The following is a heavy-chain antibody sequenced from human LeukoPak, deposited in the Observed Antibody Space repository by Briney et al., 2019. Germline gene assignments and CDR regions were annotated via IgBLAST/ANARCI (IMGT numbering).Heavy chain of an antibody. CDR1: GFTFSSYA. CDR3: ARSYGSGSYYKRSPYYFDY. V-gene: IGHV3-64*01. CDR2: ISSNGGST. J-gene: IGHJ4*02. Sequence: GGSLRLSCAASGFTFSSYAMHWVRQAPGKGLEYVSAISSNGGSTYYANSVKGRFTLSRDNSKNTLYLQMGSLRAEDMAVYYCARSYGSGSYYKRSPYYFDYWGQGTLVTVSS. D-gene: IGHD3-10*01.